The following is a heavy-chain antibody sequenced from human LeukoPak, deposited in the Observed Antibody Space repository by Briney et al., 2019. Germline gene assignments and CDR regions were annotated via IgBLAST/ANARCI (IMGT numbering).Heavy chain of an antibody. CDR2: IKQDGSEK. CDR3: ARVGQQKGLNWFDP. CDR1: GFTFSSYW. Sequence: GGSLRLSCAASGFTFSSYWMSWVRQAPGKGLEWVANIKQDGSEKYYVDSVKGRFTISRDNAKNSLYLQMNSLRAEDTAVYYCARVGQQKGLNWFDPWGQGTLVTVSS. D-gene: IGHD6-13*01. J-gene: IGHJ5*02. V-gene: IGHV3-7*01.